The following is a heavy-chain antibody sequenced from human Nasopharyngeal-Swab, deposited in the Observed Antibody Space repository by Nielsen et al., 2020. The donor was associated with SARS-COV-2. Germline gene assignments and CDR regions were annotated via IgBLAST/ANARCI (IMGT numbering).Heavy chain of an antibody. V-gene: IGHV3-23*01. J-gene: IGHJ3*02. Sequence: GGSLRLSCAASGFTFSSYAMSWVRQAPGKGLEWVSAISGSGGSTYYADSVKGRFTISRDNSKNTLYLQMNSLRAEDTAVYYCAKDLSGIAAADDAFDIWGQGTMVTVPS. CDR1: GFTFSSYA. CDR2: ISGSGGST. CDR3: AKDLSGIAAADDAFDI. D-gene: IGHD6-13*01.